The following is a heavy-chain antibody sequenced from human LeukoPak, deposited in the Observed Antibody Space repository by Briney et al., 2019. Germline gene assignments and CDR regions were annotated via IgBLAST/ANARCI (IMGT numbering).Heavy chain of an antibody. CDR3: ARGHPTDGSSEY. D-gene: IGHD3-22*01. CDR2: IIPILGIA. V-gene: IGHV1-69*04. J-gene: IGHJ4*02. Sequence: VASVKVSCKASGGTFSSYAISWVRQAPGQGLEWMGRIIPILGIANYAQKFQGRVTITADKSTSTAYMELSSLRSEDTAVYYCARGHPTDGSSEYWGQGTLVTVSS. CDR1: GGTFSSYA.